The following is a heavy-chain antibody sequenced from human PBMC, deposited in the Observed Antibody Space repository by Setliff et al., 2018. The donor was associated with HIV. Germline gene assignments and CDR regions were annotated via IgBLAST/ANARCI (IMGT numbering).Heavy chain of an antibody. CDR2: INDSGDT. CDR3: ARGGLRQWNGF. J-gene: IGHJ4*02. CDR1: GGSFTGYF. V-gene: IGHV4-34*01. D-gene: IGHD3-3*01. Sequence: PSETLSLTCAVYGGSFTGYFWSWIRQSPGKGLEWIGEINDSGDTNYNPSLKSRVTISVVTSKNQFPLRLTSVTAADTGVYYCARGGLRQWNGFWGQGTLVTVSS.